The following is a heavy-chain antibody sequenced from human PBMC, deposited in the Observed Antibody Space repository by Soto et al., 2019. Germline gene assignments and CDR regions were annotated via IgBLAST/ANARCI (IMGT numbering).Heavy chain of an antibody. CDR1: GFTFSSHW. J-gene: IGHJ4*02. CDR3: VRSSGWTGDY. Sequence: EVQLVESGGGLVQPGGSLRLSCVASGFTFSSHWMNWVRQVPGKGLEWVANIKEDGTEINYVDSVKGRFAISRDNAKNTRYLQINSLRVDDTAVYHCVRSSGWTGDYWGQGILVTVSS. D-gene: IGHD3-10*01. V-gene: IGHV3-7*04. CDR2: IKEDGTEI.